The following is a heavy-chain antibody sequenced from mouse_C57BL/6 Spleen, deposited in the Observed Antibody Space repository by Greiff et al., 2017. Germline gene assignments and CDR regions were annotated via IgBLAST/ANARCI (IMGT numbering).Heavy chain of an antibody. CDR2: IYPGSGNT. CDR1: GYSFTSYY. CDR3: ARRELGRDWYFDV. V-gene: IGHV1-66*01. J-gene: IGHJ1*03. D-gene: IGHD4-1*01. Sequence: QVQLQQSGPELVKPGASVKISCKASGYSFTSYYIHWVKQRPGQGLEWIGWIYPGSGNTKYNEKFKGKATLTADTSSSTAYMQLSSLTSEDSAVYYLARRELGRDWYFDVWGTGTTVTVSS.